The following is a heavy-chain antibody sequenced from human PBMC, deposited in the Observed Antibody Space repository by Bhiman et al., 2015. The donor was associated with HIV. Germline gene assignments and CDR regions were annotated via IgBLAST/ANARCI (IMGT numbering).Heavy chain of an antibody. D-gene: IGHD1-26*01. CDR3: AKXIGGSYYYYYMDV. CDR2: ISWNSGSI. V-gene: IGHV3-9*01. CDR1: GFTFDDYA. Sequence: EVQLVESGGGLVQPGRSLRLSCAASGFTFDDYAMHWVRQAPGKGLEWVSGISWNSGSIGYADSVKGRFTISRDNAKNSLYLQMNSLRAEDTALYYCAKXIGGSYYYYYMDVWGKGTTVTVSS. J-gene: IGHJ6*03.